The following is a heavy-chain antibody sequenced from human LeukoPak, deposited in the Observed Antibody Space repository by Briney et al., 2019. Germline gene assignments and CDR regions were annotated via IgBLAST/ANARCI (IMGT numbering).Heavy chain of an antibody. CDR2: IGTASDT. CDR1: GFTFSSFD. CDR3: ARGPPRGKYYYIDV. J-gene: IGHJ6*03. V-gene: IGHV3-13*01. Sequence: GGSLRLSCAASGFTFSSFDMHWVRQPTGQGLEWVSTIGTASDTYYPGSVEGRFTLSRDNAKNSLYLQMNSLTAGDTAAYYCARGPPRGKYYYIDVWGKGTTVTVSS. D-gene: IGHD1-1*01.